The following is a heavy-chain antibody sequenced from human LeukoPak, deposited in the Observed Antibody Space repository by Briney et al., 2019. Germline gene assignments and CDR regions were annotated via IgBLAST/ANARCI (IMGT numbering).Heavy chain of an antibody. Sequence: GGSLRLSCAASGFTFSSYGMHWVRQAPGKGLEWVAVIWYDGSNKYYADSVKGRFTISRDNSKNTLYLQMNSLRAEDTAVYYCARDASQLVHYFDYWGQGTLVTVSS. CDR1: GFTFSSYG. J-gene: IGHJ4*02. CDR2: IWYDGSNK. CDR3: ARDASQLVHYFDY. V-gene: IGHV3-33*01. D-gene: IGHD3-10*01.